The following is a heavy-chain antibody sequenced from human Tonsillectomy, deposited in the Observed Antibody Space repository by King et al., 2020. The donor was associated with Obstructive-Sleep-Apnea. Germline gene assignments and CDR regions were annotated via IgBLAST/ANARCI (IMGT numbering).Heavy chain of an antibody. D-gene: IGHD5-12*01. CDR1: GNTFTRYY. J-gene: IGHJ4*02. CDR3: ARDEGGNSGYHLGDY. V-gene: IGHV1-46*01. Sequence: QLVQSGAEVKKPGASVKVSCKASGNTFTRYYMHWVRQAPGQGLEWMGIINPSGVSTTYAQKFQGTVTMTRDTSTSTPYMELSSLRSEDTAVYYCARDEGGNSGYHLGDYWGQGTLVTVSS. CDR2: INPSGVST.